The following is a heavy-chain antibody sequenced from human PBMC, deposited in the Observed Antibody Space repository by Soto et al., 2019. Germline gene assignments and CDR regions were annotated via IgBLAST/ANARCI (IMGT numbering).Heavy chain of an antibody. CDR2: ISYDGSNK. CDR1: GFTFSSYG. CDR3: AKDKVPVVVTAPFDY. Sequence: QVQLVESGGGVVQPGRSLRLSCAASGFTFSSYGMHWVRQAPVKGLEWVAVISYDGSNKYYADSVKGRFTVSRDKSKNTLYLQVNSLRAEDTAVYYCAKDKVPVVVTAPFDYWGQGTLVTVSS. D-gene: IGHD2-21*02. J-gene: IGHJ4*02. V-gene: IGHV3-30*18.